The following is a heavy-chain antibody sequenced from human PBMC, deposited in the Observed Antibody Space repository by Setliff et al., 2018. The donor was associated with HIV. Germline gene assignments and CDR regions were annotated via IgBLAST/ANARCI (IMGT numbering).Heavy chain of an antibody. V-gene: IGHV3-11*06. Sequence: PGGSLRLSCAASGFTFSDYYMSWIRQTPEKGLEWISYISSNNHYTNYADSVKGRFTISRDNSKNTLSLQMNSRRAEDTAVYYCAVGLLTGEIDYWGQGTLVTVSS. J-gene: IGHJ4*02. CDR1: GFTFSDYY. CDR2: ISSNNHYT. D-gene: IGHD3-9*01. CDR3: AVGLLTGEIDY.